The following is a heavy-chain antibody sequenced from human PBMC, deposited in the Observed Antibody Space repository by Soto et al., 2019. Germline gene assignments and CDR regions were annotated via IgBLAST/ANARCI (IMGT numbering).Heavy chain of an antibody. CDR3: TRDAPGERPYYFYYYGMDV. Sequence: GGSLRLSCAASGLSVSSNFMSWVRQAPGKGLEWVAVIYSGGKTFYADSVKGRFTISKDNSKNTLSLQMNSLRAEDTAVYYCTRDAPGERPYYFYYYGMDVWGQGTTVTVSS. CDR1: GLSVSSNF. J-gene: IGHJ6*02. CDR2: IYSGGKT. V-gene: IGHV3-53*01.